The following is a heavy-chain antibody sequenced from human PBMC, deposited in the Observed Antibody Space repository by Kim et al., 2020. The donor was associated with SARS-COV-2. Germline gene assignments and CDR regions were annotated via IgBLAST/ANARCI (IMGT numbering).Heavy chain of an antibody. J-gene: IGHJ5*02. D-gene: IGHD3-10*01. Sequence: SETLSLTCTVSGGSISSYYWSWIRQPPGKGLEWIGYIYYSGSTTYNPSLKSRVTISVDTSKNQFSLKLSSVTAADTAVYYCARVDLITMVRGVREPWFDPWGQGTLVTVSS. CDR1: GGSISSYY. CDR2: IYYSGST. CDR3: ARVDLITMVRGVREPWFDP. V-gene: IGHV4-59*01.